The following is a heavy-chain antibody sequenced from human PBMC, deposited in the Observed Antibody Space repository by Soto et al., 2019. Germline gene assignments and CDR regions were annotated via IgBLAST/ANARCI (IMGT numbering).Heavy chain of an antibody. D-gene: IGHD6-25*01. Sequence: SSETLSLTCTVSGGSISSTNYYWVWIRQPPGKGLEWIGSIYYSGTTNYNPSLKSRVTISVGTSKNHFSLKLSSVTAADTAVYYCARRGSGFDSWGQGTVVT. CDR1: GGSISSTNYY. CDR2: IYYSGTT. CDR3: ARRGSGFDS. V-gene: IGHV4-39*02. J-gene: IGHJ4*02.